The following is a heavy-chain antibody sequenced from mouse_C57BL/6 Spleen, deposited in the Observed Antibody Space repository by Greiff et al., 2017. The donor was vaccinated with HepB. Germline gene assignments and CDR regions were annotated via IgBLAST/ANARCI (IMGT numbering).Heavy chain of an antibody. Sequence: VQLQQSGAELAKPGASVKLSCKASGYTFTSYWMHWVKQRPGQGLEWIGYINPSSGYTKYNQKFKDKATLTADKSSSTAYMQLSSLTYEDSAVYYYARSTTVVADYFDDWGQGTTLTVSS. CDR2: INPSSGYT. V-gene: IGHV1-7*01. CDR1: GYTFTSYW. D-gene: IGHD1-1*01. CDR3: ARSTTVVADYFDD. J-gene: IGHJ2*01.